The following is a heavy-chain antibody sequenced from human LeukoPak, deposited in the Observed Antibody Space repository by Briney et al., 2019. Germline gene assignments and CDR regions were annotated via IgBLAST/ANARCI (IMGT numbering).Heavy chain of an antibody. D-gene: IGHD5-12*01. Sequence: SSETLSLTCTVSGDSINSGGHFWSWIRQQPGKGLEWLGYIHDTGNTHYNPSLKSRLTISIDTPKNHFSLKLSSVTAADTAVYYCARGYAPFGPWGHGTLVTVSS. J-gene: IGHJ5*02. CDR1: GDSINSGGHF. V-gene: IGHV4-31*03. CDR3: ARGYAPFGP. CDR2: IHDTGNT.